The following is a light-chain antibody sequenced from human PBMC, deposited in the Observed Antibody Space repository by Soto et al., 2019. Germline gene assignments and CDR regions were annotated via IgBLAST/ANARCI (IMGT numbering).Light chain of an antibody. V-gene: IGLV2-14*01. CDR2: QVT. CDR1: SSDVGTRNF. CDR3: SSYTDSTNYV. Sequence: QSALTQPASVSGSPGQSITISCTGTSSDVGTRNFVSWYQQHPGKAPKLMIYQVTNRPSGVSNRFSGSKSCNTASLTISGLQAEDEADYYCSSYTDSTNYVFGTGTKVTVL. J-gene: IGLJ1*01.